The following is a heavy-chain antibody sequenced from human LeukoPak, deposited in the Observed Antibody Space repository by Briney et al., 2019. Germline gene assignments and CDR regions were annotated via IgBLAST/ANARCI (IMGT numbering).Heavy chain of an antibody. V-gene: IGHV3-7*01. CDR1: GFTISSYW. D-gene: IGHD6-13*01. CDR3: ARSYPRWRYIAAAGTPYFGY. CDR2: IKQDGSVK. Sequence: PGGSLRLSCEASGFTISSYWMSWVRQAPGKGLEWVANIKQDGSVKNYVDSVKGRFTISRDNAKNSPYLQMSGLRAEDTAVYYCARSYPRWRYIAAAGTPYFGYWGQGTLVTVSS. J-gene: IGHJ4*02.